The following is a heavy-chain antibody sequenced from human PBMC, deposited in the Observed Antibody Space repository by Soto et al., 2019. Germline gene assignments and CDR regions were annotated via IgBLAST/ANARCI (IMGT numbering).Heavy chain of an antibody. CDR2: IYYSGST. J-gene: IGHJ6*02. Sequence: SETLSLTCTVSGGSISSGGYYWSWIRQHPGKGLEWIGYIYYSGSTYYNPSLKSRVTISVDTSKNQFSLKLSSVTAADTAVYYCARDRGYGDQYYYYYYGMDVWAKGPRSPSP. CDR1: GGSISSGGYY. CDR3: ARDRGYGDQYYYYYYGMDV. V-gene: IGHV4-31*03. D-gene: IGHD4-17*01.